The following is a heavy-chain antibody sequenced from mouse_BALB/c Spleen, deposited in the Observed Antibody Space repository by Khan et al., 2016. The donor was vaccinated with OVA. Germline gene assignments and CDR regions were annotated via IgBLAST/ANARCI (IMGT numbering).Heavy chain of an antibody. CDR3: ARKKNSYDRYFDV. CDR2: INTYTGEP. J-gene: IGHJ1*01. CDR1: GDTFTNYG. Sequence: QIQLVQSGPELKKPGETVKISCKASGDTFTNYGMNWVKQAPGEGLKWMGWINTYTGEPTYADDFKGRFAFSLETSASTAYLQINNLKNEDTAAYCRARKKNSYDRYFDVWGAGTTVTVSS. D-gene: IGHD2-12*01. V-gene: IGHV9-3-1*01.